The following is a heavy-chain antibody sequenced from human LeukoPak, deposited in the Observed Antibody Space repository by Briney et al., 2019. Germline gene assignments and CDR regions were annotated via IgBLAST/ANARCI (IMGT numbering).Heavy chain of an antibody. CDR1: GFTFSSYE. D-gene: IGHD3-22*01. Sequence: PGGSLRLSCAASGFTFSSYEMNWVRQAPGKGLEWVSYISSSGSTIYYADSVKGRFTISRDNAKNSLYLQMNSLRAEDTAVYYCARRSYYYDSSGYYYDYYYYYMDVWGKGTTVTISS. CDR3: ARRSYYYDSSGYYYDYYYYYMDV. J-gene: IGHJ6*03. CDR2: ISSSGSTI. V-gene: IGHV3-48*03.